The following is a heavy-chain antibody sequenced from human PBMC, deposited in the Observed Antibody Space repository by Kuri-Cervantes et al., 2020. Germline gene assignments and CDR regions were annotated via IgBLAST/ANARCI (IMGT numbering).Heavy chain of an antibody. V-gene: IGHV5-51*01. CDR2: IYPGDSYA. J-gene: IGHJ5*02. CDR3: AKSSSWDNSAWFDP. CDR1: GYIFTSYW. Sequence: GESMKISCKGSGYIFTSYWIGGVRQMRGKGLEWMGIIYPGDSYARYNPSFQGHVTISADKSIRTDYLQWNSLKASDTAMYYGAKSSSWDNSAWFDPWGQGTLVTVSS. D-gene: IGHD5-24*01.